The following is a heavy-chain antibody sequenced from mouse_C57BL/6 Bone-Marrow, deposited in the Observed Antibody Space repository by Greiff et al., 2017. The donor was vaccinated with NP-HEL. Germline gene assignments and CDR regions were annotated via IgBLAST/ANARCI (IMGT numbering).Heavy chain of an antibody. V-gene: IGHV5-9-1*02. Sequence: EVKLMESGEGLVKPGGSLKLSCAASGFTFSSYAMSWVRQTPEKRLEWVAYISSGGDYIYYADTVKGRFTISRDNARNTLYLQMSSLKSDDTAMYYCTREELIYYYGSSYDAMDYWGQGTSVTVSS. J-gene: IGHJ4*01. CDR1: GFTFSSYA. CDR3: TREELIYYYGSSYDAMDY. D-gene: IGHD1-1*01. CDR2: ISSGGDYI.